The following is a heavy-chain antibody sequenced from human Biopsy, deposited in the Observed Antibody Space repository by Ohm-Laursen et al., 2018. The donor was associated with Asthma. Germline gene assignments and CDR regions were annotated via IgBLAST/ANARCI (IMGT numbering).Heavy chain of an antibody. J-gene: IGHJ6*02. Sequence: SETLSLTCPVSADSISSNNFYWGWTRQPPGKGLEWIGSIYYSGSTYYNPSLKSRVTISVDTSKNQFSLRLNSVTAADTAVYYCARGPNYHGSGRAPIGMDVWGQGTTVTVSS. CDR2: IYYSGST. D-gene: IGHD3-10*01. CDR3: ARGPNYHGSGRAPIGMDV. CDR1: ADSISSNNFY. V-gene: IGHV4-39*07.